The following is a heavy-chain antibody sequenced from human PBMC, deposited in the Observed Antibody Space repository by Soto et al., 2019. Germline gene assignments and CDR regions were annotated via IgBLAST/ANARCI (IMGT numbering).Heavy chain of an antibody. CDR3: ARDGYLAVGMDV. CDR2: ISSSSSYI. CDR1: GFTFSSYS. J-gene: IGHJ6*02. V-gene: IGHV3-21*01. D-gene: IGHD1-1*01. Sequence: EVQLVESGGGLVKPGGSLRLSCAASGFTFSSYSMNWVRQAPGKGLEWVSSISSSSSYIYYADSVKGRFTISRDNAKNSLYLQMNSLRAEDTAVYYCARDGYLAVGMDVWGQGTTVTASS.